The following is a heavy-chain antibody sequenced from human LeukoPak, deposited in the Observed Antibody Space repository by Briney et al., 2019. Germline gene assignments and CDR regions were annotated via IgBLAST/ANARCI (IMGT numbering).Heavy chain of an antibody. J-gene: IGHJ4*02. CDR1: GFTFSTYW. CDR3: AGRPSTTIP. CDR2: INQDGGEK. D-gene: IGHD3-9*01. Sequence: PGGSLRLSCAASGFTFSTYWMSWVRQAPGEGLEWVANINQDGGEKYYVDSVRGRFTISRDNAKSSLYLQMNSLRAEDTAIYYCAGRPSTTIPWGQGTLVTVSS. V-gene: IGHV3-7*01.